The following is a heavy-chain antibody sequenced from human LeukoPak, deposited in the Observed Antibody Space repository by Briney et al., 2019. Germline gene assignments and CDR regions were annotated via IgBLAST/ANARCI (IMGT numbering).Heavy chain of an antibody. CDR3: ARAPYYYDSSGYYPYYYYMDV. J-gene: IGHJ6*03. CDR1: GGTFSSYA. D-gene: IGHD3-22*01. Sequence: ASVTVSCKASGGTFSSYAISWVRQAPGQGLEWMGGIIPIFGTANYAQKFQGRVTITADESTSTAYMELSSLGSEDTAVYYCARAPYYYDSSGYYPYYYYMDVWGKGTTVTISS. CDR2: IIPIFGTA. V-gene: IGHV1-69*13.